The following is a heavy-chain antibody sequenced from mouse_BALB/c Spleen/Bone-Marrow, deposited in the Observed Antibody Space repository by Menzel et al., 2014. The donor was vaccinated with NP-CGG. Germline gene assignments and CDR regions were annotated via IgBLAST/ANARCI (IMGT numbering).Heavy chain of an antibody. J-gene: IGHJ2*01. CDR1: GFGFSSSD. CDR2: ISSGGGST. Sequence: EVQRVESGGGLVKPGGSLKLSCAASGFGFSSSDMSWVRQTPGKRLEWVAYISSGGGSTYYPDTVKGRFTISRDNAKNTLYLQMSSLKSEDTAMYCCATHYYGRYDYWGQGTTLTVSS. D-gene: IGHD1-2*01. V-gene: IGHV5-12-1*01. CDR3: ATHYYGRYDY.